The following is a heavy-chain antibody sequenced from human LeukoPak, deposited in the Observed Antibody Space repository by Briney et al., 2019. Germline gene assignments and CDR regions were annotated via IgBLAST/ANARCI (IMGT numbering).Heavy chain of an antibody. CDR2: ISLDGSNR. CDR3: ARAQYFGESLYATWFDP. CDR1: GSFFRNNA. J-gene: IGHJ5*02. D-gene: IGHD3-10*01. Sequence: PGRSRRLSCAASGSFFRNNAMHWVRKAPGPGLGWVSVISLDGSNRYYADSGKGRFTISRDDSKNTLYLQMNSLRVEDTAVYYCARAQYFGESLYATWFDPWGQGTLVTVSS. V-gene: IGHV3-30*04.